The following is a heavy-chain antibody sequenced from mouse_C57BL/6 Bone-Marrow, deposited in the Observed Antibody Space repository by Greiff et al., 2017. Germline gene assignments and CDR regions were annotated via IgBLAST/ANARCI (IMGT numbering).Heavy chain of an antibody. V-gene: IGHV2-6-1*01. CDR3: ARHDEADYAMDY. D-gene: IGHD2-3*01. J-gene: IGHJ4*01. Sequence: QVQLKESGPGLVAPSQTLSISCTVSGFSLTSYGVHWVRQPPGKGLEWLVVIWSDGSTTYNSALKSRLSISKDNSKSQVFFKMNSRQTDDTAMYYCARHDEADYAMDYWGQGTSVTVSS. CDR2: IWSDGST. CDR1: GFSLTSYG.